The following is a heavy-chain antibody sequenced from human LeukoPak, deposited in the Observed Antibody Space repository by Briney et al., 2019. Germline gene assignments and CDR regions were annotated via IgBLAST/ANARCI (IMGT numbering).Heavy chain of an antibody. D-gene: IGHD4-11*01. Sequence: GGSLRLSCAASGFIFSSYAMHWVRQAPGKGLEWVAVISYDGSNKYYADSVKGRFTISRDNAKNSLYLQMNSLRAEDTAVYYCARGESDYMEEIYYYYYMDVWGKGTTVTVSS. CDR1: GFIFSSYA. CDR3: ARGESDYMEEIYYYYYMDV. J-gene: IGHJ6*03. CDR2: ISYDGSNK. V-gene: IGHV3-30-3*01.